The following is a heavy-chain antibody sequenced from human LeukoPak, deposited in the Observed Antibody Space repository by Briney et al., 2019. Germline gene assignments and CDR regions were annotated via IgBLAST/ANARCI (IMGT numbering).Heavy chain of an antibody. Sequence: SQTLSLTCTVSGGSISSGGYYWSWIRQHPGKGLEWIGYIYYSGSTYYNPSLKSRVTISVDTSKNQFSLKLSSVTAADTAVYYCARSPPYSIAARPGGYYFDYWGQGTLVTVSS. J-gene: IGHJ4*02. CDR3: ARSPPYSIAARPGGYYFDY. D-gene: IGHD6-6*01. CDR1: GGSISSGGYY. CDR2: IYYSGST. V-gene: IGHV4-31*03.